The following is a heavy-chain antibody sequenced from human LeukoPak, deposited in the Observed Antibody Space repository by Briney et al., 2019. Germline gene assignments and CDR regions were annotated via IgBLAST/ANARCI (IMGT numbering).Heavy chain of an antibody. J-gene: IGHJ4*02. CDR2: IYYDGSNI. CDR1: EFTFTTYG. Sequence: PGRSLTLSCAASEFTFTTYGMHWVRQAPGKGLEWVAFIYYDGSNIYYADYVKGRFTISRDISKNTLYLRMDSLRAEDTAIYYCARDWKTNSFDYWGQGTLVTVSS. V-gene: IGHV3-33*01. D-gene: IGHD1-1*01. CDR3: ARDWKTNSFDY.